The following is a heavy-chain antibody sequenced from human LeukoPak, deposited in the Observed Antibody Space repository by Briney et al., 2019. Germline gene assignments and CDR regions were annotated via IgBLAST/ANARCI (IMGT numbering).Heavy chain of an antibody. CDR2: ISSSSNYI. J-gene: IGHJ5*02. CDR3: ATTYGSGSYLGNWFDP. CDR1: GFTFSSYS. V-gene: IGHV3-21*01. Sequence: GGSLRLSCAASGFTFSSYSMNWVRQAPGKGLEWVSSISSSSNYIYYADSVKGRFTISRDNAKNSLYLQMNSLRAEDTAVYYCATTYGSGSYLGNWFDPWGQGTLVTVSS. D-gene: IGHD3-10*01.